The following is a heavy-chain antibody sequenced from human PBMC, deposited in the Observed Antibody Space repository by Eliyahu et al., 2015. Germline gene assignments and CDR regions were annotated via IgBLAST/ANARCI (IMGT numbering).Heavy chain of an antibody. V-gene: IGHV3-23*01. J-gene: IGHJ4*02. Sequence: EVQLLESGGGLVQPGGSLRLSCXASGFTFXSYAMSWVRQAXGKGLEWVSAISGSGGSTYYADSVKGRFTISRDNSKNTLYLQMNSLRAEDTAVYYCAKDAEWLVYAPFDYWGQGTLVTVSS. CDR2: ISGSGGST. CDR3: AKDAEWLVYAPFDY. CDR1: GFTFXSYA. D-gene: IGHD6-19*01.